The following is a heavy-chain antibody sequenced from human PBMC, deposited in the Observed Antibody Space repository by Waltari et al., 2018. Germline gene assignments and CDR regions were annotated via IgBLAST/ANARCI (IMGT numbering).Heavy chain of an antibody. J-gene: IGHJ4*02. D-gene: IGHD3-22*01. V-gene: IGHV1-46*01. CDR1: GYTFTSYY. CDR2: SNPRGGST. Sequence: QVQLVQSGAEVKKPGASVKVSCKASGYTFTSYYMHWVRQAPGQGLEWMGISNPRGGSTSYEQKFQGRVTMTRDTSTSTVYMELSSLRSEDTAVYYCARDYYYDSSGYTPPSYWGQGTLVTVSS. CDR3: ARDYYYDSSGYTPPSY.